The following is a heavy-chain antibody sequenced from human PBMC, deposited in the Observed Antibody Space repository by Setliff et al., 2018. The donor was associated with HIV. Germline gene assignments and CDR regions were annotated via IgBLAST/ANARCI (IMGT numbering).Heavy chain of an antibody. Sequence: SETLSLTCAVSGYSIRSGYYWGWIRQPPGKGLEWIGNIYHSGNTFHNPSLKSRVTISVHTSKNQFSLKLSSVTAADTAVYYCARYNTDWYECAFDVWGKGTMVTVSS. CDR1: GYSIRSGYY. CDR3: ARYNTDWYECAFDV. D-gene: IGHD3-9*01. J-gene: IGHJ3*01. V-gene: IGHV4-38-2*01. CDR2: IYHSGNT.